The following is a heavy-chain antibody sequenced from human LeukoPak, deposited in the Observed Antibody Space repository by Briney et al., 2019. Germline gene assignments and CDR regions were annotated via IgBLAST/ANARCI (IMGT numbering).Heavy chain of an antibody. CDR1: GGSISSYY. D-gene: IGHD3-16*02. V-gene: IGHV4-39*01. J-gene: IGHJ6*03. CDR2: IYHSGST. CDR3: ARHIGGRYYYYYMDV. Sequence: SETLSLTCTVSGGSISSYYWSWIRQPPGKGLEWIGSIYHSGSTYYNPSLKSRVTISVDTSENQFSLKLSSVTAADTAVYYCARHIGGRYYYYYMDVWGKGTTVTISS.